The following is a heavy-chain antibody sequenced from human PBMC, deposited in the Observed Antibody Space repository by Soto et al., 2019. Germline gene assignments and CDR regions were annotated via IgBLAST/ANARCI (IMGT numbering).Heavy chain of an antibody. J-gene: IGHJ4*02. Sequence: QVQLVQSGAEVKKPGASVKVSCKASGYTFTTYAMHWVRQAPGQRLEWMGWIEAGNGKTKYSRNFQGRVTITRDTSASTAYIELSGLRSEDTAVYYCARDDSSGWYEGRIGYFDYWGQGTLVTVSS. CDR3: ARDDSSGWYEGRIGYFDY. CDR1: GYTFTTYA. D-gene: IGHD6-13*01. V-gene: IGHV1-3*01. CDR2: IEAGNGKT.